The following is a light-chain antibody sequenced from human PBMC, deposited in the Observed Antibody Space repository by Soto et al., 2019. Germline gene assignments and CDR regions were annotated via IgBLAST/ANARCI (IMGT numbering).Light chain of an antibody. CDR2: DAS. CDR1: QSVSSY. V-gene: IGKV3-11*01. CDR3: QQRSNWPT. J-gene: IGKJ4*01. Sequence: EIVLTQSPATLSLSPGERATHSCRASQSVSSYLAWYQQKPGQAPRLLIYDASNRATGIPARFSGSGSGTDFTLTFSSLEPEDFAVYYCQQRSNWPTFGGGTKVDIK.